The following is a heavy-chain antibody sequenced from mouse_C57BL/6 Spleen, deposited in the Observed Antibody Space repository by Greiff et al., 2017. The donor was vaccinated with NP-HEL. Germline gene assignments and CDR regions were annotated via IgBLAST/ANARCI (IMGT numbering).Heavy chain of an antibody. CDR1: GYTFTDYE. CDR3: TRSPYGSSHYYAMDY. CDR2: IDPETGGT. Sequence: VHLVESGAELVRPGASVTLSCKASGYTFTDYEMHWVKQTPVHGLEWIGAIDPETGGTAYNQKFKGKAILTADKSSSTAYMELRSLTSEDSAVYYCTRSPYGSSHYYAMDYWGQGTSVTVSS. D-gene: IGHD1-1*01. V-gene: IGHV1-15*01. J-gene: IGHJ4*01.